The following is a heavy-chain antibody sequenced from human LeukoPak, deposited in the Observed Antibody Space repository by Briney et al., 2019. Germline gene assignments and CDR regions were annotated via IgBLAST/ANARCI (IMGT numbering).Heavy chain of an antibody. CDR1: GYSISSGYY. V-gene: IGHV4-38-2*01. CDR3: ARVRHCSGGSCRELFDY. J-gene: IGHJ4*02. D-gene: IGHD2-15*01. CDR2: IYHSGST. Sequence: SETLSLTCAVSGYSISSGYYWGWIRQPPGKGLEWIGSIYHSGSTYYNPSLKSRVTISVDTSKNQFSLKLSSVTAADTAVYYCARVRHCSGGSCRELFDYWGQGTLVTVSS.